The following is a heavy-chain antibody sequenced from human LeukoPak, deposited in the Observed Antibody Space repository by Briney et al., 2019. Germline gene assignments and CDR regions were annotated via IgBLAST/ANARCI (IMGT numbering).Heavy chain of an antibody. J-gene: IGHJ4*02. CDR1: GFPFSNYT. V-gene: IGHV3-23*01. Sequence: PGGSLRLSCVASGFPFSNYTMSWVRQAPGKGLECVSVISGDGGTTYYADFVKGRFTISRDNSKNTLYLQMNSLRAEDTAVYYCAKEGGSYYKPCFDYWGQGTLVTVSS. D-gene: IGHD1-26*01. CDR2: ISGDGGTT. CDR3: AKEGGSYYKPCFDY.